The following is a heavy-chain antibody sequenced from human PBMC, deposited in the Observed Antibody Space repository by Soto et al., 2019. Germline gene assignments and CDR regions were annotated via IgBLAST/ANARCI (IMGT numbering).Heavy chain of an antibody. J-gene: IGHJ6*02. CDR2: INAGNGNT. Sequence: ASVKVSCKASGYTFTSYAMHWVRQAPGQRLEWMGWINAGNGNTKYSQKFQGRVTITRDTSASTAYMELSSLRSEDTAVYYCARAGKPVYYYYGMDVWGQGTTVTV. V-gene: IGHV1-3*01. CDR3: ARAGKPVYYYYGMDV. CDR1: GYTFTSYA.